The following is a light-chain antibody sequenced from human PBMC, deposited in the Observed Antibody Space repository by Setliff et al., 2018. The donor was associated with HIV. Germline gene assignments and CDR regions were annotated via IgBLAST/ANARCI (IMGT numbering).Light chain of an antibody. J-gene: IGLJ2*01. V-gene: IGLV2-14*03. Sequence: QSALTQPASVSGSPGQSITISCTGTSSDVVDYNYVSWYQQYPGKAPKLMIYAVSNRPSGVSNRFSGSKSGNTASLTISGLQAEDGADYYCSSYTSSSTRFGGGTKGTVL. CDR1: SSDVVDYNY. CDR2: AVS. CDR3: SSYTSSSTR.